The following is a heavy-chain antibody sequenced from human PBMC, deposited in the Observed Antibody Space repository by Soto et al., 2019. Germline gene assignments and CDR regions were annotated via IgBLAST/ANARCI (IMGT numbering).Heavy chain of an antibody. CDR3: ASTICGAQQRFPDVDY. Sequence: QVQLVESGGGVVQPGRSLRLSCAASGFTFSSYGMHWVRQAPGKGLEWVAVIWYDGSNKYYADSVKGRFTISRDKSKNTLYLQMNSLRAEDTAGYYCASTICGAQQRFPDVDYWGQGTLGTVSS. V-gene: IGHV3-33*01. D-gene: IGHD3-3*01. J-gene: IGHJ4*02. CDR1: GFTFSSYG. CDR2: IWYDGSNK.